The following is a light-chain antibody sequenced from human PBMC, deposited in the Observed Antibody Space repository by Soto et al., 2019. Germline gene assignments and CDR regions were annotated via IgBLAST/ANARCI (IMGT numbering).Light chain of an antibody. CDR1: QSLVHSDGNTY. J-gene: IGKJ2*01. Sequence: DIVLTQTPLSSPVTLGQPASISCRSSQSLVHSDGNTYLSWFHQRPGQPPRLLIDKVSNRFSGVPDRFSGSGAGTDFTLKINRVEAEDVGIYCCMQPTQYRPYTFGQGTKLEIK. CDR3: MQPTQYRPYT. V-gene: IGKV2-24*01. CDR2: KVS.